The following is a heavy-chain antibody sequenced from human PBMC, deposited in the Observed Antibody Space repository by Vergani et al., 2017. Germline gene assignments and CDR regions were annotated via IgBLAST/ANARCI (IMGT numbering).Heavy chain of an antibody. V-gene: IGHV3-7*01. CDR1: GFTFSSYW. CDR2: IKQDGSEK. J-gene: IGHJ3*02. Sequence: VQLVESGGGLVKPGGSLRLSCAASGFTFSSYWMSWVRQAPGKGLEWVANIKQDGSEKYYVDSVKGRFTISRDNAKNSLYLQMNSLRAEDTAVYYCARDGRKLLWFGGGAFDIWGQGTMVTVSS. D-gene: IGHD3-10*01. CDR3: ARDGRKLLWFGGGAFDI.